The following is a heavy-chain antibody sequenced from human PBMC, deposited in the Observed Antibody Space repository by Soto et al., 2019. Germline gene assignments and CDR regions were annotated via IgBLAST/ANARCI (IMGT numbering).Heavy chain of an antibody. V-gene: IGHV1-69*08. D-gene: IGHD3-22*01. CDR2: IIPILGIA. Sequence: QVQLVQSGAEVKKPGSSVKVSCKASGGTFSSYTISWVRQAPGQGLEWMGRIIPILGIANYAQKFQGRVTIPADKSTSTAYMELSSLRSEDTAVYYCARDQEEGGYYKRGNWFDPWGQGTLVTVSS. CDR1: GGTFSSYT. CDR3: ARDQEEGGYYKRGNWFDP. J-gene: IGHJ5*02.